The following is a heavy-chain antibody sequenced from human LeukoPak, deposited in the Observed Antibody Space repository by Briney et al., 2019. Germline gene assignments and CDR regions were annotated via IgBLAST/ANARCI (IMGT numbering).Heavy chain of an antibody. V-gene: IGHV1-18*01. CDR1: GYMFTSYA. CDR3: ARGSGSPYYYYMDV. D-gene: IGHD3-10*01. Sequence: ALVKVSCQASGYMFTSYAIHWVREAPGQGLEWLGWISVYNGKTDYAEGLQGRVTMTTDRSTNTAFMELRSLRSDDTAIYFCARGSGSPYYYYMDVWGKGTAVTVSS. J-gene: IGHJ6*03. CDR2: ISVYNGKT.